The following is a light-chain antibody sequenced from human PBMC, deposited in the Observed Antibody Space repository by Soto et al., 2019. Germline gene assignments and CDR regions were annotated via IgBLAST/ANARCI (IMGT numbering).Light chain of an antibody. Sequence: DIQMTQSPSTLSASVGDRVTITCQASQGIRNYLNWYQQKPGKAPKLLIYDASNLETEVPSRFTASGSGQDFTFTISSLQPEDIATYSCQQYDNLSISFGGGTKGEI. CDR1: QGIRNY. J-gene: IGKJ4*01. CDR2: DAS. CDR3: QQYDNLSIS. V-gene: IGKV1-33*01.